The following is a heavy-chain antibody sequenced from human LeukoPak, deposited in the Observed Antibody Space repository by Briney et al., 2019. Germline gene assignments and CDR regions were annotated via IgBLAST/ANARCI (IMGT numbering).Heavy chain of an antibody. Sequence: SETLSLTCAVYGGSFSGYYWSWIRQPPGKGLEWIGEINHSGSTNYNPSLKSRVTISVDTSKNQFSLKLSSVTAADTAVYYCASQNDYYFDYWGQGTLVTVSS. D-gene: IGHD1-1*01. CDR2: INHSGST. J-gene: IGHJ4*02. CDR1: GGSFSGYY. V-gene: IGHV4-34*01. CDR3: ASQNDYYFDY.